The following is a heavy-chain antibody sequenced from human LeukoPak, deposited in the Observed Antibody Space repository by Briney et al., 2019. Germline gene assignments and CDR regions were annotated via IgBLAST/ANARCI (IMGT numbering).Heavy chain of an antibody. CDR2: IKSKTDGGTT. Sequence: KPGGSLRLSCAASGFTFSSAWMSWVRQAPGKGLEWVGRIKSKTDGGTTDYAAPVKGRFTISRDDSKNTLYLQMNSLKTEDTAVYYCTTDMEGWLQSNYWGQGTLVTVSS. J-gene: IGHJ4*02. V-gene: IGHV3-15*01. CDR3: TTDMEGWLQSNY. CDR1: GFTFSSAW. D-gene: IGHD5-24*01.